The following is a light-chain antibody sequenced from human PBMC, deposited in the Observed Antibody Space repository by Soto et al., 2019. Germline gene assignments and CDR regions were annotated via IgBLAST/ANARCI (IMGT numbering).Light chain of an antibody. CDR2: GAS. CDR1: QSVSSNY. CDR3: QQYGSSPTWT. J-gene: IGKJ1*01. Sequence: EIVLTQSPATLSLSPGERATLSCRASQSVSSNYLAWYQQKPGQAPRLLIYGASTRATGIPDRLSGSGSGTDFTLTISRLEPEDSAVYYCQQYGSSPTWTFGQGTKVDIK. V-gene: IGKV3-20*01.